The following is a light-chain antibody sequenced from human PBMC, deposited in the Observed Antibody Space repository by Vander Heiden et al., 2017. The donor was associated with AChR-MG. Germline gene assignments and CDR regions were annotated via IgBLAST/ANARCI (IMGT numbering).Light chain of an antibody. J-gene: IGKJ1*01. V-gene: IGKV1-39*01. Sequence: DIQMTQSPSSLSASVGDRVTITCRASQSISNFLNWYQQKLGKAPKLLIYAASSLQRGVQARFSGSGYGTDFTLTISSRHPEDVATYYCQQRYSYPPASTFGQGTKVELK. CDR1: QSISNF. CDR3: QQRYSYPPAST. CDR2: AAS.